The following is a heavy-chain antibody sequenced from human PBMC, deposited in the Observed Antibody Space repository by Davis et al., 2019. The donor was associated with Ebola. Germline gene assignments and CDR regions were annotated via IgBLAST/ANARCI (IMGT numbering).Heavy chain of an antibody. CDR1: SGSIRGYY. Sequence: SETLSLTCTVSSGSIRGYYCSWIRQHPGKGMGWIGSISHSCSTYFNPTLASRLTISIDTSKNQFSLTLTSVTAADTAMYFCAGDKAQSYYGSPAYNYDYSGLDVWGQGTTVIVSS. D-gene: IGHD3-22*01. V-gene: IGHV4-38-2*02. CDR3: AGDKAQSYYGSPAYNYDYSGLDV. J-gene: IGHJ6*02. CDR2: ISHSCST.